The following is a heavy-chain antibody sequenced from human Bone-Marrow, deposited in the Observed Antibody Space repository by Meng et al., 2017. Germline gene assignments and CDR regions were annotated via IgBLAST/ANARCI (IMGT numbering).Heavy chain of an antibody. Sequence: LVQSGGEVKKPGASVKVSCKASGYTFTGYYMHWVRQAPGQGLEWMGWMNPNSGNTGYAQKFQGRVTMTRNTSISTAYMELSSLRSEDTAVYYCARSGIQLWLYYWGQGTLVTVSS. CDR2: MNPNSGNT. CDR3: ARSGIQLWLYY. CDR1: GYTFTGYY. J-gene: IGHJ4*02. D-gene: IGHD5-18*01. V-gene: IGHV1-8*02.